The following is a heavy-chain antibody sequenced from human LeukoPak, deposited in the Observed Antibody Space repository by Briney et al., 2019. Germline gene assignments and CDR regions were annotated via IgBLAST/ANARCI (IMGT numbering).Heavy chain of an antibody. V-gene: IGHV1-69*06. CDR1: GGTFSSYA. Sequence: GASVKVSCKASGGTFSSYAISWVRQAPGQGLEWMGGIIPIFGTANYAQKFQGRVTITADKSTSTAYMELSSLRSEDTAVYYCARGDYDFWNGYSAYYYYMDVWGKGTTVTVSS. CDR3: ARGDYDFWNGYSAYYYYMDV. D-gene: IGHD3/OR15-3a*01. CDR2: IIPIFGTA. J-gene: IGHJ6*03.